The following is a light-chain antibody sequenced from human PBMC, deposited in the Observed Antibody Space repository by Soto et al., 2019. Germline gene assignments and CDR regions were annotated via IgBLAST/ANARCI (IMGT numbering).Light chain of an antibody. J-gene: IGKJ1*01. CDR2: AAS. CDR3: QQSYSTPRT. Sequence: DIPMTQSPSSLSASVGDRVTITCRASQSISSYLNWYQQKPGKATNLLIYAASSLQSGVPSRFSGSGSGTDFTLTISSQQPEDFATYYCQQSYSTPRTFGQGTKVEI. V-gene: IGKV1-39*01. CDR1: QSISSY.